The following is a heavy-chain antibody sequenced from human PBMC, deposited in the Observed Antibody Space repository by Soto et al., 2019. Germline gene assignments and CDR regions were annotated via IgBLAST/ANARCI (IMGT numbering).Heavy chain of an antibody. Sequence: QVQLVESGGGLVKPGGSLRLSCAASGFTFSDNYMSWIRQAPGKGLEWVSYMSGGGSTTHYADSVKGRFTISRDNAKNSLYLQMNNLRVEDTAVYYCARGAKPYSSGRDVLDIWGQGTMVTVSS. D-gene: IGHD6-19*01. V-gene: IGHV3-11*01. CDR1: GFTFSDNY. J-gene: IGHJ3*02. CDR3: ARGAKPYSSGRDVLDI. CDR2: MSGGGSTT.